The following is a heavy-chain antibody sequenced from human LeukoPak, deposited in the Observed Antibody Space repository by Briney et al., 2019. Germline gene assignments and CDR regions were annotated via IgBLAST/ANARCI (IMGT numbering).Heavy chain of an antibody. D-gene: IGHD5-18*01. V-gene: IGHV1-69*13. Sequence: SVKVSCKASGGTFSSYAISWVRQAPGQGLEWMGGIIPIFGTANYARKFQGRVTITADESTSTAYMELSSLRSEDTAVYYCAREDRRRGYSYGSSWFDPWGQGTLVTVSS. J-gene: IGHJ5*02. CDR2: IIPIFGTA. CDR3: AREDRRRGYSYGSSWFDP. CDR1: GGTFSSYA.